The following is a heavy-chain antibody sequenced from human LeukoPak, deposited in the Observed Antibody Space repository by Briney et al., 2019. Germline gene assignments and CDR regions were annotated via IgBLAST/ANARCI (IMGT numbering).Heavy chain of an antibody. V-gene: IGHV1-8*03. CDR3: ARTGEEWELLRSLGNYYYYMDV. J-gene: IGHJ6*03. CDR1: GYTFTSYD. Sequence: ASVKVSCKASGYTFTSYDINWVRQATGQGLEWMGWMNPNSGNTGYAQKFQGRVTITRNTSISTAYMELSSLRSEDTAVYYCARTGEEWELLRSLGNYYYYMDVWGKGTTVTVSS. D-gene: IGHD1-26*01. CDR2: MNPNSGNT.